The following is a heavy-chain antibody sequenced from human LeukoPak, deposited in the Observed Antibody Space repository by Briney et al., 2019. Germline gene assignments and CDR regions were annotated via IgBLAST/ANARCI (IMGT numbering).Heavy chain of an antibody. CDR2: MNPNSGNT. D-gene: IGHD3-22*01. J-gene: IGHJ6*04. CDR3: ARGLMIVVPMDV. V-gene: IGHV1-8*01. Sequence: PVASVKVSCKASGYTFTSYDINWVRQATGQGLEGMGWMNPNSGNTGYAQKFQGRVTMTRNTSISTAYMELSSLRSEDTAVYYCARGLMIVVPMDVWGKGTTVTVSS. CDR1: GYTFTSYD.